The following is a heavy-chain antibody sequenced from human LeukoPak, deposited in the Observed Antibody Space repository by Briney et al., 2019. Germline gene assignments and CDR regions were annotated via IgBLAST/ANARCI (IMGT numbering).Heavy chain of an antibody. J-gene: IGHJ6*03. Sequence: PSETLSLTCTVSGGSISSGSYHWSWIRQPAGKGLEWIGRIDTSGSSNYNPSLKSRVTISVDTSKNQFSLKLSSVTAADTAVYYCARGGTDSGSYYVDYYYYYMDVWGKGTTVTVSS. CDR2: IDTSGSS. D-gene: IGHD1-26*01. CDR1: GGSISSGSYH. V-gene: IGHV4-61*02. CDR3: ARGGTDSGSYYVDYYYYYMDV.